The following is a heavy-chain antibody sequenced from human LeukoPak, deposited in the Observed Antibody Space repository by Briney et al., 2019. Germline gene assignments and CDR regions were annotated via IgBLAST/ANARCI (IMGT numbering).Heavy chain of an antibody. CDR2: IWYDGSDK. D-gene: IGHD3-3*01. Sequence: GGSLRLSCTASGFTFSSYGMHWVRQAPGKGLEWVAIIWYDGSDKYYADSVKGRFTISRDNIKNTLYLRMSSLRAEDTAVYYCARDDAALRIFDYWGQGTLVTVSS. V-gene: IGHV3-33*01. CDR1: GFTFSSYG. J-gene: IGHJ4*02. CDR3: ARDDAALRIFDY.